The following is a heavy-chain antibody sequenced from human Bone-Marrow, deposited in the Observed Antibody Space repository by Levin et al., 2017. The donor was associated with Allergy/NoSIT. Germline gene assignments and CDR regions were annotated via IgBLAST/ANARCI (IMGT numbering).Heavy chain of an antibody. V-gene: IGHV1-18*01. J-gene: IGHJ4*02. CDR2: ISAYNGNT. D-gene: IGHD6-13*01. CDR1: GYTFTSYG. Sequence: RASVKVSCKASGYTFTSYGISWVRQAPGQGLEWMGWISAYNGNTNYAQKLQGRVTMTTDTSTSTAYMELRSLRSDDTAVYYCARDPDWIAAAGTGAYDYWGQGTLVTVSS. CDR3: ARDPDWIAAAGTGAYDY.